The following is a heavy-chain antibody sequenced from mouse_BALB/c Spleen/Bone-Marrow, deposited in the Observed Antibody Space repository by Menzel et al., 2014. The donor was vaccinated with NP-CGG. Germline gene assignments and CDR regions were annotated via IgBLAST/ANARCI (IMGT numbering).Heavy chain of an antibody. CDR3: ARSPYDYAAMDY. CDR2: ISSGSSTI. J-gene: IGHJ4*01. V-gene: IGHV5-17*02. CDR1: GFTFSSFG. Sequence: EVKLMESGGGLVQPGGSRKLSCAASGFTFSSFGMHWVRQAPEKGLEWVAYISSGSSTIYYADTVKGRFTISRDNPENTLFLQMTSLRSEDTAMYYCARSPYDYAAMDYWGQGTSVTVSS. D-gene: IGHD2-4*01.